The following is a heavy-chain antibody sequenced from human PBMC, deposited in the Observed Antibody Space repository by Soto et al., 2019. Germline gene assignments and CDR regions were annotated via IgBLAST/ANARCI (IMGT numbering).Heavy chain of an antibody. CDR2: ISAYNGNT. CDR1: GYTFTSYG. V-gene: IGHV1-18*04. Sequence: ASVKVSCKASGYTFTSYGIGWVRQAPGQGLEWMGWISAYNGNTNYAQKLQGRVTMTTDTSINTAYMELSRLRSDDTAVYYCARGPKYYYDSTGEIDYWGQGTLVTVSS. J-gene: IGHJ4*02. CDR3: ARGPKYYYDSTGEIDY. D-gene: IGHD3-22*01.